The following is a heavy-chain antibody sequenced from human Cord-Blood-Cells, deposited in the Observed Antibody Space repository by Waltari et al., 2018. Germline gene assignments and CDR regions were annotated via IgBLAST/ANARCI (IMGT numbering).Heavy chain of an antibody. D-gene: IGHD6-13*01. J-gene: IGHJ6*02. CDR1: GYTFTGYY. CDR3: ARGGSSSWYYYYYGMDV. V-gene: IGHV1-2*04. Sequence: QVQLVQSGAEVKKPGASVKVSCKASGYTFTGYYMHWVRQAPGQGLERMGWINPNSGGTNYAQKFQGWVTMTRDTSISTAYMELSRLRSDDTAVYYCARGGSSSWYYYYYGMDVWGQGTTVTVSS. CDR2: INPNSGGT.